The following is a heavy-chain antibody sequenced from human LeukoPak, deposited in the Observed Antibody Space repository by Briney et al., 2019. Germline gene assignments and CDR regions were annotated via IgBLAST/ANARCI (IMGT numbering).Heavy chain of an antibody. D-gene: IGHD4-17*01. CDR2: INPDGGAT. CDR3: ARLFGGVTTFDN. J-gene: IGHJ4*02. V-gene: IGHV3-7*01. CDR1: GFTFSAYW. Sequence: PGGSLRLSRVGSGFTFSAYWMSWVRQGPGKGLGWVASINPDGGATRYVDSVRGRFTISRDNAQNSLYLQMNSLSAEDTAVYYCARLFGGVTTFDNWGQGSLVTVSS.